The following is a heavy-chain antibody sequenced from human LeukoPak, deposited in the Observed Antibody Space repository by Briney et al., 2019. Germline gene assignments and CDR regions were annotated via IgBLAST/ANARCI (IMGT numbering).Heavy chain of an antibody. Sequence: GGSLRLSCAASGFTFSSYSMNWVRQAPGKGLEWVSYISSSSSTIYYADSVKGRFTISRDNAKNSLYLQMNSLRAEDTAVYYCARVGHDYGDWFDYWGQGTLVTVSS. D-gene: IGHD4-17*01. CDR1: GFTFSSYS. J-gene: IGHJ4*02. V-gene: IGHV3-48*04. CDR2: ISSSSSTI. CDR3: ARVGHDYGDWFDY.